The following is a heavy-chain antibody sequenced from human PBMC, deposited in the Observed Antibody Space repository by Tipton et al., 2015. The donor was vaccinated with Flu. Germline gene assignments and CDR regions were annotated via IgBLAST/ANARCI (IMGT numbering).Heavy chain of an antibody. J-gene: IGHJ2*01. CDR1: GGSMSGSHYY. V-gene: IGHV4-39*01. Sequence: TLSLTCTVSGGSMSGSHYYWGWIRQPPGKGLEWIGSIYYSGSTYYNPSLKSRVTISVDTSKNQFSLKLSSLTAADTAVYYCARQGLGYSDWYFDLWGRGTLVTVSS. CDR2: IYYSGST. CDR3: ARQGLGYSDWYFDL. D-gene: IGHD5-12*01.